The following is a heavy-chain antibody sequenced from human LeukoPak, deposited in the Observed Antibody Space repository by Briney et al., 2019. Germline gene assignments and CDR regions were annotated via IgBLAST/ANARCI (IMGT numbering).Heavy chain of an antibody. CDR2: ISSSSSTI. D-gene: IGHD3-22*01. CDR3: ARSRTAMIVVVMSDY. J-gene: IGHJ4*02. CDR1: GFTFSSYR. V-gene: IGHV3-48*01. Sequence: PGGSLRLSCAASGFTFSSYRMNWVRQAPGKGLEWVSYISSSSSTIYYADSVKGRFTISRDNAKNSLYLQMNSLRAEDTAVYYCARSRTAMIVVVMSDYWGQGTLVTVSS.